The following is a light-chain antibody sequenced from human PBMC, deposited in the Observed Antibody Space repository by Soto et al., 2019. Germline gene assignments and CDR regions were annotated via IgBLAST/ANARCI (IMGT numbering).Light chain of an antibody. J-gene: IGKJ1*01. Sequence: CPSHQSGYVGDRVTITCRASQSVSSWLAWYQQKPGKAPKLLIYKASTLESGVPSNFSGSVSGTEFSLTSRRLQPDDFATYSCQQSNAYPSTFGQGTKVDIK. V-gene: IGKV1-5*03. CDR2: KAS. CDR1: QSVSSW. CDR3: QQSNAYPST.